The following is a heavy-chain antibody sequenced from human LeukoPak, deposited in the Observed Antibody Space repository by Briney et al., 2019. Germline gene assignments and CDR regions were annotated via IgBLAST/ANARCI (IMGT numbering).Heavy chain of an antibody. CDR3: ARSVVRGIDAFDI. CDR2: ISAYNGNT. J-gene: IGHJ3*02. Sequence: VASVKVSCKASGYRFTGYYLHWVRQAPGQGLEWMGWISAYNGNTNYAQKLQGRVTMTTDTSTSTAYMELRSLRSDDTAVYYCARSVVRGIDAFDIWGQGTMVTVSS. D-gene: IGHD4-23*01. V-gene: IGHV1-18*01. CDR1: GYRFTGYY.